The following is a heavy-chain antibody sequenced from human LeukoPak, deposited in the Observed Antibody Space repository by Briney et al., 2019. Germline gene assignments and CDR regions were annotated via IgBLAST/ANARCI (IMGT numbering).Heavy chain of an antibody. D-gene: IGHD5-12*01. J-gene: IGHJ4*02. CDR1: GFTFSSYS. CDR3: ARDSVATMRSDY. V-gene: IGHV3-21*01. Sequence: GGSLRLSCAASGFTFSSYSMNWVRQAPGKGLEWVSSISGSSSYIYYADSVKGRFTISRDNAKNSLYLQMNSLRAEDTAVYYCARDSVATMRSDYWGQGTLVTVSS. CDR2: ISGSSSYI.